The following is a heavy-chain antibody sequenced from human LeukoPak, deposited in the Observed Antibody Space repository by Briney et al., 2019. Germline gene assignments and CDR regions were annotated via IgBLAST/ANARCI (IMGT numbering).Heavy chain of an antibody. CDR1: GLTFSSYA. V-gene: IGHV3-23*01. CDR3: ALSRPDYGLPLSY. CDR2: ISGSGGST. D-gene: IGHD4-17*01. Sequence: GGSLRLSCAASGLTFSSYAMSWVRQAPGKGLEWVSAISGSGGSTYYADSVKGRFTISRDNSKNTLYLQMNSLRAEDTAVYYCALSRPDYGLPLSYWGQGTLVTVSS. J-gene: IGHJ4*02.